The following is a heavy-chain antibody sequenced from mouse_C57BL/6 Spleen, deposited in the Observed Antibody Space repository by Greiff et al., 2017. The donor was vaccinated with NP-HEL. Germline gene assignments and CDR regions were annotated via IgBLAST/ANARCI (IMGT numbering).Heavy chain of an antibody. D-gene: IGHD2-4*01. Sequence: QVQLQQPGAELVRPGSSVKLSCKASGYTFTSYWMDWVKQRPGQGLEWIGNIYPSDSETHYNQKFKDKATLTVDKSSSTAYMQLSSLTSEDSAVYYCARRGYDLGFAYWGQGTLVTVSA. J-gene: IGHJ3*01. CDR1: GYTFTSYW. CDR2: IYPSDSET. CDR3: ARRGYDLGFAY. V-gene: IGHV1-61*01.